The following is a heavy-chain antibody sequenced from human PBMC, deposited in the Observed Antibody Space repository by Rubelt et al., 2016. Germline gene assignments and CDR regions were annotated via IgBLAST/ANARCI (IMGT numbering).Heavy chain of an antibody. V-gene: IGHV4-34*01. D-gene: IGHD2-2*01. J-gene: IGHJ3*02. CDR1: GGSFSGYY. Sequence: QVQLQQWGAGLLKPPETLSLTCAVYGGSFSGYYWSWIRQPPGKGLEWIGEINHSGSTNYNPSLKSRVTISVATSKNQFSLKLSSVTAADTAVYYCARDVIVVVPAAPDAFDIWGQGTMVTVSS. CDR2: INHSGST. CDR3: ARDVIVVVPAAPDAFDI.